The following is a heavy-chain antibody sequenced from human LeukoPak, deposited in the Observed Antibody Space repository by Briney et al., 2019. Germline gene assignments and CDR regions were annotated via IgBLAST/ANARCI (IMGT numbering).Heavy chain of an antibody. CDR1: GYTYTSYH. V-gene: IGHV1-8*03. D-gene: IGHD2-15*01. CDR3: ARGWYRRGGSCYLYDFYD. Sequence: ASVKVSCKPSGYTYTSYHINWVREATGQGLEWMGWMNPNSGNTGYAQKFQGRVTITRNTSISTAYMELSRLRSADTAAVYCARGWYRRGGSCYLYDFYDQGQVTLVSVSS. CDR2: MNPNSGNT. J-gene: IGHJ4*02.